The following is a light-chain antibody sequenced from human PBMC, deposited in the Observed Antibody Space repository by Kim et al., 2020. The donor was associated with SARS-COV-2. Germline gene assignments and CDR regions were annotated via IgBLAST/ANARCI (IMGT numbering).Light chain of an antibody. V-gene: IGKV3-20*01. Sequence: IVLTQSPGTLSLSPGERATLSCRASQSVSSNYLAWYQQKPGQAPSLLIYGASSRATGIPDRFSGSGSGTDFTLTISRLEPEDFAVYYCQQYGRSPKTFGQGTKVDIK. J-gene: IGKJ1*01. CDR1: QSVSSNY. CDR2: GAS. CDR3: QQYGRSPKT.